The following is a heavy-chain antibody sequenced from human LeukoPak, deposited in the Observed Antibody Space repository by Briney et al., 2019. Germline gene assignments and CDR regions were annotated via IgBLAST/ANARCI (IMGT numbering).Heavy chain of an antibody. J-gene: IGHJ6*02. CDR3: ARSTSRDSSWSDYYYYGMDA. CDR1: GGSISSSNW. V-gene: IGHV4-4*02. Sequence: SETLSLTCAVSGGSISSSNWWSWVRQPPGKGLEWIGEIYHSGSTNYNPSLKSRVTISVDKSKNQFSLKLSSVTAADTAVYYCARSTSRDSSWSDYYYYGMDAWGQGTTVTVSS. D-gene: IGHD6-13*01. CDR2: IYHSGST.